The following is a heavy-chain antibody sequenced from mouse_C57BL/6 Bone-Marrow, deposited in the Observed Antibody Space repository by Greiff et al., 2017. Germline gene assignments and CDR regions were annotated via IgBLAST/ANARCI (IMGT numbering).Heavy chain of an antibody. CDR2: ISAGGGYT. CDR3: ARGRQLLYFDY. J-gene: IGHJ2*01. D-gene: IGHD4-1*02. Sequence: EVMLVESGGGLVKPGGSLKLSCAASGFTFSSYAMSWVRQTPEKRLEWVATISAGGGYTYYTANVKGRFTISRDNAKNNLYLQMSHRKSEDTAMYYCARGRQLLYFDYWGQGTTLTVSS. V-gene: IGHV5-4*03. CDR1: GFTFSSYA.